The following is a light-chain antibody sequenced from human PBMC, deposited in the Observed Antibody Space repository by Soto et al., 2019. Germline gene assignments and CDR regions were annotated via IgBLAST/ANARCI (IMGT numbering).Light chain of an antibody. CDR3: SSYTSSSTRHVV. V-gene: IGLV2-14*01. CDR2: DVS. CDR1: SSDVGGYNY. Sequence: QSVLTQPASVSGSPGQSITISCTGTSSDVGGYNYVSWYQQHPGKAPKLMIYDVSNRPSGVSNRFSGSKSGNTASLTISGLQAEDEDDYYCSSYTSSSTRHVVFGGGTKLTVL. J-gene: IGLJ2*01.